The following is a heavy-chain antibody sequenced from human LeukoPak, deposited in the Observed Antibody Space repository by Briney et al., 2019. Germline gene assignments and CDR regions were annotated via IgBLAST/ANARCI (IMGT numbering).Heavy chain of an antibody. CDR1: GGSFIDYS. CDR3: ARHRATGITIVRGVPSPLDY. CDR2: INHSGIT. J-gene: IGHJ4*02. V-gene: IGHV4-34*01. D-gene: IGHD3-10*01. Sequence: SETLSLTCSVYGGSFIDYSWSWIRQPPGKGLEWIGEINHSGITNYNPSLESRVTMSVDTSKNQFSLKLSSVTAADTAVYYCARHRATGITIVRGVPSPLDYWGQGTLVTVSS.